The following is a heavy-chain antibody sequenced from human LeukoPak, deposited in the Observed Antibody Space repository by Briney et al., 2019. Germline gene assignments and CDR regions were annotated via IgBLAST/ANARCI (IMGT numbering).Heavy chain of an antibody. CDR3: ATMPGYSYGHEVY. CDR1: AFTFSSYC. D-gene: IGHD5-18*01. V-gene: IGHV3-7*02. J-gene: IGHJ4*02. Sequence: GGSLRLSCAASAFTFSSYCVSWVRQAPGKGLEWVANIKQDGSEKYYVDSVKGRFTISRDNAKNSLYLQMNSLRAEDTAVYYCATMPGYSYGHEVYWGQGTLVTVSS. CDR2: IKQDGSEK.